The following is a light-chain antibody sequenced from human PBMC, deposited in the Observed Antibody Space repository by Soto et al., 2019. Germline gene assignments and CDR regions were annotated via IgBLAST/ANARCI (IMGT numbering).Light chain of an antibody. CDR1: QSLLHSDGYNY. CDR3: MQALQTPWT. CDR2: LGS. J-gene: IGKJ1*01. Sequence: DIVMTQSPLSLPVTPGEPASISCRSSQSLLHSDGYNYLDWYLQKPGQSPQLLICLGSNRASGVPDRFSGSGSGTDFTLTISRVEAEDFGRYYCMQALQTPWTFGQGTQVEVK. V-gene: IGKV2-28*01.